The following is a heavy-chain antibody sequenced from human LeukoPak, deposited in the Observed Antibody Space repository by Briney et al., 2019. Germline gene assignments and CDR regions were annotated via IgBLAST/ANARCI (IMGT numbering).Heavy chain of an antibody. CDR2: IIPIFGTA. CDR1: GGTFSSYA. D-gene: IGHD3-22*01. V-gene: IGHV1-69*13. J-gene: IGHJ3*02. Sequence: SVKVSCNASGGTFSSYAISWVRHAPGQGLEWMGGIIPIFGTATYAQRFQGRVTITADESTSTAYMELSSLRSEDTAVYYCARGDSSGYYLHDAFDIWGQGTMVTVSS. CDR3: ARGDSSGYYLHDAFDI.